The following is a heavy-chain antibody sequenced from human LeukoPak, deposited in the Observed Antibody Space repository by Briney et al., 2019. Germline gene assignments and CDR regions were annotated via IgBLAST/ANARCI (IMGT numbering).Heavy chain of an antibody. CDR3: ANEEKGDTSVYSGNQYYYYYFGMDV. V-gene: IGHV1-46*01. CDR2: INPSGGST. Sequence: ASVKVSCKASGYTFTSYYMHWVRQAPGQGLEWMGIINPSGGSTSYAQKFQGRVTMTRDTSTSTVYMELSSLRSEDTAVYYCANEEKGDTSVYSGNQYYYYYFGMDVWGQGTTVTVSS. CDR1: GYTFTSYY. D-gene: IGHD3-22*01. J-gene: IGHJ6*02.